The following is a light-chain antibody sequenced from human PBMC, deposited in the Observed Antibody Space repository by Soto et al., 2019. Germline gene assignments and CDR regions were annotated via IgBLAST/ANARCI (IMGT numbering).Light chain of an antibody. CDR1: QSISTW. CDR2: AAY. CDR3: QQGHSFPFT. V-gene: IGKV1-12*01. J-gene: IGKJ3*01. Sequence: DIQMTPSPSSVSAAVGDRVTITCRASQSISTWLAWYQQKPGKAPNLLIYAAYSLHSEVPSRFRGSRSGTDFNLTIDGLQPEDFATYFCQQGHSFPFTFGPGTKVDIK.